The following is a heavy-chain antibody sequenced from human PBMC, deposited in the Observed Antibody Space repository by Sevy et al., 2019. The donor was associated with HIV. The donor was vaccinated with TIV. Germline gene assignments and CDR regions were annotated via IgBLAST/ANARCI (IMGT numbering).Heavy chain of an antibody. CDR1: GYTFTGYY. CDR2: INPNSGGT. J-gene: IGHJ3*02. CDR3: ARSLSSADAIWKGGAFDI. Sequence: ASVKVSCKASGYTFTGYYMHWVRQAPGQGLEWMGWINPNSGGTNYAQKFQGWVTMTRDTSISTANMELSRRRSDDTAVYYCARSLSSADAIWKGGAFDIWGQGTMVTVSS. D-gene: IGHD1-1*01. V-gene: IGHV1-2*04.